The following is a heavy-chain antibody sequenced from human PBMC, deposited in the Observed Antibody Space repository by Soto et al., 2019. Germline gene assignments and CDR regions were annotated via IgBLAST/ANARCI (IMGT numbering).Heavy chain of an antibody. V-gene: IGHV4-59*01. D-gene: IGHD4-17*01. CDR3: ARGSNYGEYVR. CDR2: IYYSGST. Sequence: PSETLSLTCTVSGGSISTYYWSWIRQPPGKGLEWIGYIYYSGSTNYNPSLKSRVTISVDTSKNQFSLKLISVTAADTAVYYCARGSNYGEYVRWGQGTLVTVSS. J-gene: IGHJ4*02. CDR1: GGSISTYY.